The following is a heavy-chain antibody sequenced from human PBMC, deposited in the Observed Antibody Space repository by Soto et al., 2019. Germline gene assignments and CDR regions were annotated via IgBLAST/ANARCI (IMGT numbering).Heavy chain of an antibody. J-gene: IGHJ6*02. CDR3: ARFKTAAASYGLDV. V-gene: IGHV5-51*01. Sequence: ESLKISCEVSGYSFTNYWIGWVRQMPGKGLEWMGIIYPGNSDTRYSPSFQGQVTISADKSISTAFLQWSTLKASDTAIYFCARFKTAAASYGLDVWGQGNTVTVSS. CDR2: IYPGNSDT. CDR1: GYSFTNYW. D-gene: IGHD2-15*01.